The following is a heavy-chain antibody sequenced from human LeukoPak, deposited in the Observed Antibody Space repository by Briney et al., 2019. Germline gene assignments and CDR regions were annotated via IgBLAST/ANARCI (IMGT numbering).Heavy chain of an antibody. D-gene: IGHD2/OR15-2a*01. CDR3: AKRGVVIRVILVGFHKEAYYFDS. V-gene: IGHV3-23*01. CDR1: GITISKDG. Sequence: GRSLRLSWAVDGITISKDGMSWARQAPGKGLEWVACISDRGGRTNYADSVRGRFTISRDNPKNTLYLQMNSLRTEDTAVYFCAKRGVVIRVILVGFHKEAYYFDSWGQGALVTVSS. CDR2: ISDRGGRT. J-gene: IGHJ4*02.